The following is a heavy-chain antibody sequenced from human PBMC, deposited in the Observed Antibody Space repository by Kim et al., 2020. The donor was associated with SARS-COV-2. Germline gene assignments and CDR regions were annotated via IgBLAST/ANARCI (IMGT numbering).Heavy chain of an antibody. V-gene: IGHV1-3*01. CDR2: INAGNGNT. J-gene: IGHJ6*02. CDR1: GYTFTSYA. D-gene: IGHD3-9*01. CDR3: ARGGYFDWLEEHYYYYGMDV. Sequence: ASVKVSCKASGYTFTSYAMHWVRQAPGQRLEWMGWINAGNGNTKYSQKFQGRVTITRDTSASTAYMELSSLRSEDTAVYYCARGGYFDWLEEHYYYYGMDVWGQGTTVTVSS.